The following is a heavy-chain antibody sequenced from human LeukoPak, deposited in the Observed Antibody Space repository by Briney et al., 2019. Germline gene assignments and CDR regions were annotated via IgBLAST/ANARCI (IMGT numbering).Heavy chain of an antibody. CDR1: GNYW. D-gene: IGHD3-3*01. CDR2: INSDGSWT. CDR3: VRERNNFWSGHHSIFDS. V-gene: IGHV3-74*01. Sequence: GGSLRLSCAASGNYWMHWVRQVPGKGLVWVSHINSDGSWTSYADSVKGRFTFSRDNAENTLFLEMSSLRVEDTAVYYCVRERNNFWSGHHSIFDSWGRGTLVTVSS. J-gene: IGHJ4*02.